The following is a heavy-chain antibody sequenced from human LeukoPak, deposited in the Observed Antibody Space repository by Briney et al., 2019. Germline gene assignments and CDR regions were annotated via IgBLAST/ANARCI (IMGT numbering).Heavy chain of an antibody. CDR1: GGSISSGGYY. Sequence: SETLSLTCTVSGGSISSGGYYWSWIRQPPGKGLEWIGYIYHGGSTYYNPSLKSRVTISVDRSKNQFSLKLSSVTAADTAVYYCARVRKNYSSSSAWVYYYYMDVWGKGTTVTVS. CDR2: IYHGGST. D-gene: IGHD6-6*01. V-gene: IGHV4-30-2*01. J-gene: IGHJ6*03. CDR3: ARVRKNYSSSSAWVYYYYMDV.